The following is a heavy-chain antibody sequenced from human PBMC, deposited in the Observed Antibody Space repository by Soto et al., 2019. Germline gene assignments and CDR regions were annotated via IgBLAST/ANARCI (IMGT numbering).Heavy chain of an antibody. CDR3: ARRPDYGGNYYYYGMDV. Sequence: GESLKISCKGSGYSFTSYWIAWVRQMPGKGLEWMGIIYPGDSDTRYSPSFQGQVTISADKSISTAYLQWSSLKASDTAMYYCARRPDYGGNYYYYGMDVWGQGTTVTVSS. V-gene: IGHV5-51*01. CDR1: GYSFTSYW. D-gene: IGHD4-17*01. J-gene: IGHJ6*02. CDR2: IYPGDSDT.